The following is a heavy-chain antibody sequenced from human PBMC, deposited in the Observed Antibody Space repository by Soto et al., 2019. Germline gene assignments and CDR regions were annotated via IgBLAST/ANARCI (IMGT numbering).Heavy chain of an antibody. Sequence: GGSLRLSCAASGFTFSDYYMSWVRQAPGKGLEWVSYIDSSSTYTNYADSVKGRFSISRDNAKDSLYLQMNSLRAEDTAVYYCVRHQDSAFDYWGQGTLVTVSP. CDR2: IDSSSTYT. CDR1: GFTFSDYY. V-gene: IGHV3-11*03. J-gene: IGHJ4*02. CDR3: VRHQDSAFDY.